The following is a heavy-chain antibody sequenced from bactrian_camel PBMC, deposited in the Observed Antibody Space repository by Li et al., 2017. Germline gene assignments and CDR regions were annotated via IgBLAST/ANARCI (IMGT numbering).Heavy chain of an antibody. Sequence: HVQLVESGGDSVQAGGSLRLSCEGSSYTFNSFSLAWSRQAPGKEREVVAVLYTGGINPYYTNAVKGRFTISRGNADNTLYLQMNSLKPDDSATYYCAVRLSSVCYNRAETFEYWGQGTQVTVS. CDR2: LYTGGINP. CDR3: AVRLSSVCYNRAETFEY. D-gene: IGHD2*01. CDR1: SYTFNSFS. J-gene: IGHJ4*01. V-gene: IGHV3S55*01.